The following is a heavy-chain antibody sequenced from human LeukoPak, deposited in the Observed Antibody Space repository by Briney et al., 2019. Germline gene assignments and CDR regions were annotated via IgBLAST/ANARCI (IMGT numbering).Heavy chain of an antibody. CDR1: GGSISSYY. D-gene: IGHD4-17*01. J-gene: IGHJ4*02. CDR3: ARSYGVQTPDY. V-gene: IGHV4-4*07. Sequence: SETLSLTCTVSGGSISSYYCNWIRQPAGRGLEWIGRIYSSGSTNYNPSLKSRVTMSVDTSKNQFSLKLSSVTAADTAVYYCARSYGVQTPDYWGQGTLVTVSS. CDR2: IYSSGST.